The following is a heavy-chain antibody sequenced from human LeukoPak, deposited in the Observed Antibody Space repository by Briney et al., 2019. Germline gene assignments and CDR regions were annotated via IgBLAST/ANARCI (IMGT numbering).Heavy chain of an antibody. Sequence: GASVKVSCTASGYTFTGYYMHWVRQAPGQGLEWMGWINPNSGGTNYAQKFQGRVTMTRDTSISTAYMELSRLRSDDTAVYYCARARPVVAAKSGLDVWGKGTTVTISS. J-gene: IGHJ6*04. CDR1: GYTFTGYY. V-gene: IGHV1-2*02. D-gene: IGHD2-15*01. CDR2: INPNSGGT. CDR3: ARARPVVAAKSGLDV.